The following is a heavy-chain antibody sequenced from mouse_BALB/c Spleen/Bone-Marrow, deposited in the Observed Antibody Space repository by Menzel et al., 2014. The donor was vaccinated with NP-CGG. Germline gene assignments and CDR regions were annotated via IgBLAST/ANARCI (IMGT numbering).Heavy chain of an antibody. CDR3: ARDMGGLLFDS. CDR2: IRNKAYGYTT. Sequence: EVQVVESGGGLVQPGGSLRLSCETSGFTFTDYYMNWVRQPPGKALEWLAFIRNKAYGYTTEYSASVKGRFTISRDNSQNILYLQMNTLRAEDSATYYCARDMGGLLFDSWGQGTTLSVSS. CDR1: GFTFTDYY. D-gene: IGHD1-1*01. V-gene: IGHV7-3*02. J-gene: IGHJ2*01.